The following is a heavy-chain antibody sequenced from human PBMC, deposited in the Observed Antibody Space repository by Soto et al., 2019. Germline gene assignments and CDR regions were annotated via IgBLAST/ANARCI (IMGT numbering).Heavy chain of an antibody. J-gene: IGHJ2*01. CDR3: ERGRVVVVTAPNDWYFDL. CDR2: IKQDGSEK. D-gene: IGHD2-21*02. Sequence: GGSLRLSCAASGFTFSSYWMSWVRQAPGKGLEWVANIKQDGSEKYYVDSVKGRFTISRDNAKNSLYLQMNSRRAEDTAVYDCERGRVVVVTAPNDWYFDLWGRGTLVTVSS. CDR1: GFTFSSYW. V-gene: IGHV3-7*03.